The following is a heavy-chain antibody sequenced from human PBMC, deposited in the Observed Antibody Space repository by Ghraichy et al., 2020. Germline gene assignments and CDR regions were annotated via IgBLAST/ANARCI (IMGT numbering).Heavy chain of an antibody. CDR1: GGTFSSYA. D-gene: IGHD3-9*01. Sequence: SVKVSCKASGGTFSSYAISWVRQAPGQGLEWMGRIIPILGIANYAQKFQGRVTITADKSTSTAYMELSSLRSEDTAVYYCARVESLRYFDWLFLDYWGQGTLVTVSS. V-gene: IGHV1-69*04. J-gene: IGHJ4*02. CDR2: IIPILGIA. CDR3: ARVESLRYFDWLFLDY.